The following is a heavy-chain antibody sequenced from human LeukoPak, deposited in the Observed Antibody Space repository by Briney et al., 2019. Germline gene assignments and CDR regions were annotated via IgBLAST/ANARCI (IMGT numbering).Heavy chain of an antibody. CDR1: GGTFSSYA. J-gene: IGHJ6*03. D-gene: IGHD2-15*01. CDR3: ARGWPEKYCSGGSCYFGFYYYYYMDV. CDR2: IIPIFGTA. Sequence: ASVKVSCKASGGTFSSYAISWVRQAPGQGLEWMGGIIPIFGTANYAQKFQGRVTITADESTSTAYMELSSLRSEDTAVYYCARGWPEKYCSGGSCYFGFYYYYYMDVWGKGTTVTISS. V-gene: IGHV1-69*13.